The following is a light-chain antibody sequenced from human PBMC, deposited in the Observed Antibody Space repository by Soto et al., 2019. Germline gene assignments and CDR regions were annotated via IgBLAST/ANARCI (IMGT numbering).Light chain of an antibody. J-gene: IGLJ1*01. CDR1: SSDVGGYIY. V-gene: IGLV2-14*01. Sequence: QSVLTQLASVSGSPGQSITISCTGTSSDVGGYIYVSWYQQHSGKAPKLIIYEINNRPSGVSNRFSGSKSGNTASLTISGLQAEDEADYYCSSYTTSSTLYVFGTGTKVTVL. CDR2: EIN. CDR3: SSYTTSSTLYV.